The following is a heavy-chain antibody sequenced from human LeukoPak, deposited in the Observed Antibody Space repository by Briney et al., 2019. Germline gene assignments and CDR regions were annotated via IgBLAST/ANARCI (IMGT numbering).Heavy chain of an antibody. CDR1: GGSISSGSYY. V-gene: IGHV4-30-2*01. J-gene: IGHJ2*01. CDR3: ARDLGAAAGSLWYFDL. Sequence: PSQTLSLTCTVSGGSISSGSYYWSWIRQPAGKGLEWIGYIYHSGSTYYNPSLKSRVTISVDRSKNQFSLKLSSVTAADTAVYYCARDLGAAAGSLWYFDLWGRGTLVTVSS. CDR2: IYHSGST. D-gene: IGHD6-13*01.